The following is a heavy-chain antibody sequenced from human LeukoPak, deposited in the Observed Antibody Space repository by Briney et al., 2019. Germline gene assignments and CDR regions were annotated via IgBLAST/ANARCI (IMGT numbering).Heavy chain of an antibody. CDR2: ISSSAPTI. Sequence: PGGSLRLSCAASGFTFSSYEMNWVRQAPGNGLEWISYISSSAPTIYHADSVKCRFTIPRDNAKNSLYLQMNSLRAEDTAVYYCARYSGNYYAWFDPWGQGTLVTVSS. CDR3: ARYSGNYYAWFDP. CDR1: GFTFSSYE. J-gene: IGHJ5*02. V-gene: IGHV3-48*03. D-gene: IGHD1-26*01.